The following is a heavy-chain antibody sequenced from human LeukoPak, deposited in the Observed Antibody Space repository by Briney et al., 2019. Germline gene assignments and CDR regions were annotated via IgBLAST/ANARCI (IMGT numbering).Heavy chain of an antibody. CDR1: GGTFSSYA. J-gene: IGHJ4*02. CDR3: ASGALEGVVVTAIDY. V-gene: IGHV1-69*04. CDR2: IIPILGIA. D-gene: IGHD2-21*02. Sequence: SVKVSCKASGGTFSSYAISWVRQAPGQGLEWMGRIIPILGIANYAQKFQGRVTITADKSTSTAYMELSSLRSEDTAVYYCASGALEGVVVTAIDYWGQGTLVTVSS.